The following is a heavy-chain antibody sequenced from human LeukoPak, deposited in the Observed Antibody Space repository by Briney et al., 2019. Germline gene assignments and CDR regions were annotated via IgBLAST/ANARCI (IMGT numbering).Heavy chain of an antibody. Sequence: KPSETLSLTCTVSGGSISSSSYYWGWIRQPPGKGLEWSGSIYYSGSTYYNPSLKSRVTISVDTSKNQFSLKLSSVTAADTAVYYCARSVMVIAIDAFDIWGQGTMVTVSS. CDR1: GGSISSSSYY. CDR3: ARSVMVIAIDAFDI. CDR2: IYYSGST. V-gene: IGHV4-39*01. J-gene: IGHJ3*02. D-gene: IGHD2-21*01.